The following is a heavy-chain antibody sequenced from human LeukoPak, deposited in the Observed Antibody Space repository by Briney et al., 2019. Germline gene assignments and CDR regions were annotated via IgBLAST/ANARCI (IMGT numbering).Heavy chain of an antibody. V-gene: IGHV3-7*03. D-gene: IGHD6-13*01. CDR1: GFTFSSYW. CDR2: IKQDGSEK. J-gene: IGHJ6*03. Sequence: GGSLRLSCAASGFTFSSYWMSWVRQAPGKGLEWVANIKQDGSEKYYVDSVKGRFTISRDNAKNSLYLQMNSLRAEDTAVYYCARVGRDSWPNYYYMDVWGKGTTVTISS. CDR3: ARVGRDSWPNYYYMDV.